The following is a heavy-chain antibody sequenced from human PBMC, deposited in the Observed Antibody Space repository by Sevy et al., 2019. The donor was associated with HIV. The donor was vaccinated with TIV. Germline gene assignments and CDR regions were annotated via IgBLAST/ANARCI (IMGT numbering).Heavy chain of an antibody. CDR3: ARAPSGSQGPGQYFHH. D-gene: IGHD1-26*01. Sequence: ASVKVSCKASGYTFTNYHITWVRQAPGQGLEWMGWITPNNGNTEYVQRLQGRVTMTTDTSTSTAYMELRNLKSDDTAVYYCARAPSGSQGPGQYFHHWGQGILVTVSS. J-gene: IGHJ1*01. CDR1: GYTFTNYH. CDR2: ITPNNGNT. V-gene: IGHV1-18*01.